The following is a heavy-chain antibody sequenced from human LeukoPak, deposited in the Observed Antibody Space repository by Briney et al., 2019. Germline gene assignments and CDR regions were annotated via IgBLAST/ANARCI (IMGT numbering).Heavy chain of an antibody. CDR2: ISTDGYTT. Sequence: GGSLRLSCAASGLAFSAYKMHWVRQAPRKGLVWVSRISTDGYTTDYADFVQGRFTASRDNTKNTWSLEMNSLRAEDMAVYYCVVGGSPGYWGQGTLVTVSS. CDR1: GLAFSAYK. J-gene: IGHJ4*02. V-gene: IGHV3-74*01. CDR3: VVGGSPGY. D-gene: IGHD2-15*01.